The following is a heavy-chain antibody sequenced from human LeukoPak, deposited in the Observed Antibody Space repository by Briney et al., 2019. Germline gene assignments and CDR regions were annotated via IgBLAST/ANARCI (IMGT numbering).Heavy chain of an antibody. J-gene: IGHJ3*02. V-gene: IGHV4-30-4*01. CDR3: ARAQQWLVGAGAFDI. CDR1: GGSISSGDYY. D-gene: IGHD6-19*01. Sequence: SETLSLTCTVSGGSISSGDYYWSWIRQPPGKGLEWIGYIYYSGSTYYNPSLKSRVTISVHTSKNQFSLKLSSVTAADTAVYYCARAQQWLVGAGAFDIWGQGTMVTVSS. CDR2: IYYSGST.